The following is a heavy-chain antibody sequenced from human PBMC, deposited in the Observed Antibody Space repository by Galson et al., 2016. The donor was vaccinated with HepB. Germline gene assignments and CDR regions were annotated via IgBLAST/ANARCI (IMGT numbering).Heavy chain of an antibody. CDR3: TTGYGDYRVPSRWGNDH. Sequence: SLRLSCAASGLSFKYVWMSWVRQAPGKGLEWVGRIRSQTDGATTHYAAPVSGRFTISRDDSKSTLYLDMSSLESDDTAMYYCTTGYGDYRVPSRWGNDHWGPGTLVTVSS. CDR2: IRSQTDGATT. J-gene: IGHJ1*01. D-gene: IGHD4-17*01. V-gene: IGHV3-15*01. CDR1: GLSFKYVW.